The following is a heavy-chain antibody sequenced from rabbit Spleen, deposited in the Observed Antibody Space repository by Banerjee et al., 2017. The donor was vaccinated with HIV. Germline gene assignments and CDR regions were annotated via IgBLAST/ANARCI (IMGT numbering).Heavy chain of an antibody. D-gene: IGHD2-1*01. CDR3: ARSDGVYMGLWNHYFNL. V-gene: IGHV1S45*01. J-gene: IGHJ4*01. Sequence: EQLEESGGDLVKPGASLTLTCTASGFSFINNYVMCRVRQAPGKGLEWIACIYAGSSDSTYYASWAKGRFTISKTSSTTVTLQMTSLTAADTATYFCARSDGVYMGLWNHYFNLWGPGTLVTVS. CDR1: GFSFINNYV. CDR2: IYAGSSDST.